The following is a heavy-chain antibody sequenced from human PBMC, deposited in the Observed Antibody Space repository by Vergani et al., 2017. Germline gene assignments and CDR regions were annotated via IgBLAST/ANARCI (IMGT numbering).Heavy chain of an antibody. V-gene: IGHV3-23*04. J-gene: IGHJ2*01. CDR3: ARSQGDYWYFDL. CDR1: GFTFTAHG. D-gene: IGHD2-21*01. CDR2: ISGQNFRT. Sequence: EVRLVESGGGLVQPGGSLRLSCAASGFTFTAHGLNWVRQAPGKGLEWVSGISGQNFRTHYADSVKGRFTISRDDSKNTVYLQINSLRAEDTAFYYCARSQGDYWYFDLWGPGSLVTVSS.